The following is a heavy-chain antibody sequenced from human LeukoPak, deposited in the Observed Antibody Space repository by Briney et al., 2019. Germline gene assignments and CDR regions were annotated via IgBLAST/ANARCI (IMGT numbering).Heavy chain of an antibody. CDR2: IKQEGSEK. CDR3: ARENRDGYNPYNWLDP. Sequence: GGSLRLSCAASGFSFGSYWMSWVRRAPGKGLEWVANIKQEGSEKFYVDSVKGRFTISRDNAKNSLYLQMNSLGAEDTGIYYCARENRDGYNPYNWLDPWGQGTLVTVSS. J-gene: IGHJ5*02. D-gene: IGHD5-24*01. CDR1: GFSFGSYW. V-gene: IGHV3-7*01.